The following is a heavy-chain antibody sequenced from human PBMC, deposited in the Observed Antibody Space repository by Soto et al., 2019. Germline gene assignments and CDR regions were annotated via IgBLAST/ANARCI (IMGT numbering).Heavy chain of an antibody. CDR2: LTGSGGST. D-gene: IGHD2-8*01. J-gene: IGHJ3*02. CDR3: AGGGTSGNCAFDI. CDR1: GFTFSSYA. V-gene: IGHV3-23*01. Sequence: DVQLLESGGGLVQPGGSLRLSCAASGFTFSSYAMSWVRQAPGKGLAWVSSLTGSGGSTYYADSVKGRFTISRDNSRDTLYLQMNSLRAEDTAVYYCAGGGTSGNCAFDIWGQGTLVTVSS.